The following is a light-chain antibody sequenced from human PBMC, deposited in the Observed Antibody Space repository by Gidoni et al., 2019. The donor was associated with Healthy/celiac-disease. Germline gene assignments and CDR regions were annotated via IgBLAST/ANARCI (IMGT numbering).Light chain of an antibody. Sequence: DIQMTQSPSSLSASVGDRVTITCRASQSISSYLNWYKQKPGKAPKLLIYAASSLQSGVPSRFSGSGSVTDFTLTISSLQPEDFATYYCQQSYSTLYTFXQXTKLEIK. J-gene: IGKJ2*01. V-gene: IGKV1-39*01. CDR2: AAS. CDR3: QQSYSTLYT. CDR1: QSISSY.